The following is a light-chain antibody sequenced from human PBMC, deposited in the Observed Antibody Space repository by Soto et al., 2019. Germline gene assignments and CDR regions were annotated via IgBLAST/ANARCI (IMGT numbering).Light chain of an antibody. J-gene: IGKJ1*01. CDR1: QDIDSW. CDR2: AAS. V-gene: IGKV1-12*01. CDR3: QQGSSFPWT. Sequence: DIQMTQSPSSVSASVGDRATITCRASQDIDSWLAWYQEKPGKAPKLLIYAASNLQSGVPSRFSGSGSGTDFTFTISSLHPEDFATYYCQQGSSFPWTFGQGTKVDIK.